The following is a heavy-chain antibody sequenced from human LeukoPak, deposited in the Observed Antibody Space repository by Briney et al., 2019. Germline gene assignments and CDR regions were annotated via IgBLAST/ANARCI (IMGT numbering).Heavy chain of an antibody. V-gene: IGHV1-2*02. CDR3: ARVASYLFDP. D-gene: IGHD2-21*01. CDR1: GYTFTGYY. Sequence: ASVTVSCKASGYTFTGYYMHWVRQAPGQGFEWMGWINPNSGCTNYAQKFQGRVTMTRDTSISTAYMELSRLRSDDTAVYYCARVASYLFDPWGQGTLVTVSS. CDR2: INPNSGCT. J-gene: IGHJ5*02.